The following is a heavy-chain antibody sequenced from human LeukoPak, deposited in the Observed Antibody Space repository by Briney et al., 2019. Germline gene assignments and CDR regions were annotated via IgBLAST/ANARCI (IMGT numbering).Heavy chain of an antibody. CDR2: IKQDGSEK. Sequence: PGGSLRLSCAASGFTFSSYWMSWVRQAPGKGLEWVAKIKQDGSEKYYVDSVKGRFTISRDNAKNSLYLQMNSLRAEDTAVYYCARVGGYDFFGDYFDYWGQGTLVTVSS. V-gene: IGHV3-7*03. J-gene: IGHJ4*02. CDR1: GFTFSSYW. D-gene: IGHD5-12*01. CDR3: ARVGGYDFFGDYFDY.